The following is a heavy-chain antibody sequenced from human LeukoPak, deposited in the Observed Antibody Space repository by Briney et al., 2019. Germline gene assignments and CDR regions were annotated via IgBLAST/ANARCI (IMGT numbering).Heavy chain of an antibody. CDR2: ISAYNGNT. CDR3: ARIDLFGYYDFWSGPIY. CDR1: GYTFTSYG. D-gene: IGHD3-3*01. V-gene: IGHV1-18*01. Sequence: ASVKVSCKASGYTFTSYGISWVRQAPGQGLEWMGWISAYNGNTNYAQKLQGRVTMNTDTSTSTAYMELRSLRSDDTAVYYCARIDLFGYYDFWSGPIYWGQGTLVTVSS. J-gene: IGHJ4*02.